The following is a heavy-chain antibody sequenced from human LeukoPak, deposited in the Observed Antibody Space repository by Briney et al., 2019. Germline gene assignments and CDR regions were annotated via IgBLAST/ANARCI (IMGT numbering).Heavy chain of an antibody. Sequence: SETLSLTCTVSGGSISSGGYYWSWIRQHTGKGLEWIGYIYYSGSTYYNPSLKSRVTISVDTSKNQFSLKLSSVTAADTAVYYCARRDSSGYYHQAPFDYWGQGTLVTVSS. CDR1: GGSISSGGYY. D-gene: IGHD3-22*01. CDR3: ARRDSSGYYHQAPFDY. J-gene: IGHJ4*02. CDR2: IYYSGST. V-gene: IGHV4-31*03.